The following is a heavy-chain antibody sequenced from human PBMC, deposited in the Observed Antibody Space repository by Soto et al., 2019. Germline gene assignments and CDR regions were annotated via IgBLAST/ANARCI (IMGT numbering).Heavy chain of an antibody. CDR3: AKSSYYYDSSGYYRW. J-gene: IGHJ4*02. D-gene: IGHD3-22*01. V-gene: IGHV3-30*18. Sequence: PGGSLRLSCAASGFTFSSYGMHWVRQAPGKGLEWVAVISYDGSNKYYADSVKGRFTISRDNSKNTLYLQMNSLRAEDTAVYYCAKSSYYYDSSGYYRWWGQGTLVTVSS. CDR2: ISYDGSNK. CDR1: GFTFSSYG.